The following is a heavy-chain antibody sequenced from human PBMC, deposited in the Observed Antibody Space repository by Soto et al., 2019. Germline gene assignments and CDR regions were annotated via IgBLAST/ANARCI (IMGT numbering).Heavy chain of an antibody. Sequence: EVQLLESGGGLVQPGGSLRLSCAASGFTFSTYAMSWVRQAPGKRLEWVSTISNSGGSTYYADSVKGRFTISRDSSKNTLYLQMNSLRAEDTAVYYCAKVGGYNDNDPFDHWGQGTLVTVSS. CDR1: GFTFSTYA. CDR2: ISNSGGST. J-gene: IGHJ4*02. V-gene: IGHV3-23*01. CDR3: AKVGGYNDNDPFDH. D-gene: IGHD5-18*01.